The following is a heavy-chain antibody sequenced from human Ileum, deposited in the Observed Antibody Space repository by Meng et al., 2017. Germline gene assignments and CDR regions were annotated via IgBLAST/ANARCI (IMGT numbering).Heavy chain of an antibody. CDR2: ISHSGSA. CDR3: ARHGGYSQDF. J-gene: IGHJ4*02. D-gene: IGHD4-23*01. V-gene: IGHV4-4*03. CDR1: SGSISSNTY. Sequence: LEESGPGLERRPGTLCLTCAVSSGSISSNTYWSWVRQPPGKGLEWIGQISHSGSAYYNPSLKSRVTMSVDKSKSQFSLMLTSVTAADTAIYYCARHGGYSQDFWGQGTLVTRLL.